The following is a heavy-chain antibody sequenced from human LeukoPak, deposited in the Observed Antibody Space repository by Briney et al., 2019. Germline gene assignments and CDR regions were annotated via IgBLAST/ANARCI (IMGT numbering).Heavy chain of an antibody. V-gene: IGHV3-23*01. CDR3: SKDLTSDFGGDLDP. CDR2: ISGSGGST. CDR1: GFTFSSYA. J-gene: IGHJ5*02. D-gene: IGHD3-10*01. Sequence: GGSLRLSCAASGFTFSSYAMSWVRQAPGKGLEWVSAISGSGGSTYYADSVKGRFTISSDNSKSTVYLQMNSLRVEDAAVYYCSKDLTSDFGGDLDPWGQGTLVTVSS.